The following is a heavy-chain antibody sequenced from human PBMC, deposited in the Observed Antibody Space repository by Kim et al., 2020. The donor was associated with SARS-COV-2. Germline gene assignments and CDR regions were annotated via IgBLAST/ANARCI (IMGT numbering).Heavy chain of an antibody. D-gene: IGHD6-6*01. J-gene: IGHJ6*02. V-gene: IGHV5-51*01. CDR3: ARQRGSSSEYYYYYYGMDV. Sequence: GESLKISCKGSGYSFTSYWIGWVRQMPGKGLEWMGIIYPGDSDTRYSPYFQGQVTISADKSISTAYLQWSSLKASDTAMYYCARQRGSSSEYYYYYYGMDVWGQGTTVTVSS. CDR2: IYPGDSDT. CDR1: GYSFTSYW.